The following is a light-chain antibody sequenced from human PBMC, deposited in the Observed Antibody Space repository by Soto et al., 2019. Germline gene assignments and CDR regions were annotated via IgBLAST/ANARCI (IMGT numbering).Light chain of an antibody. Sequence: QSVLTQPPSASGTPGQRVTISCSGSSSNIGSNYVYWYQQLPGTAPKLLIYRNNQRPSVVPDRFSGSNSGTSASLAISGLRSEDEADYYCAAWDDSLSGLYVFGTGTKVTVL. CDR3: AAWDDSLSGLYV. V-gene: IGLV1-47*01. CDR2: RNN. CDR1: SSNIGSNY. J-gene: IGLJ1*01.